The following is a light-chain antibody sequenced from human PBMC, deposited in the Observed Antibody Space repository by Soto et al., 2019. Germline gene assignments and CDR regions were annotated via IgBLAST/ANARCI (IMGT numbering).Light chain of an antibody. J-gene: IGLJ2*01. CDR3: SSYTSSSTLVV. V-gene: IGLV2-14*01. CDR2: DVS. Sequence: QSALTQPASESGSPGQSITISCTGTSSDVGGYNYVSWYQQHPGKAPKLMIYDVSNRPSGVSNRFSGSKSGNTASLTISGPQAEDEADYYCSSYTSSSTLVVFGGGTKLTVL. CDR1: SSDVGGYNY.